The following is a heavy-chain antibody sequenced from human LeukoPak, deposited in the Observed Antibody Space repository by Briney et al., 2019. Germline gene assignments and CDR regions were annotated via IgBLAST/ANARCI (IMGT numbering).Heavy chain of an antibody. D-gene: IGHD3-9*01. CDR2: IRYDGRNK. CDR1: GFTFSSYG. V-gene: IGHV3-30*02. CDR3: AKDPGLRYFDWLLPPDY. Sequence: PGGSLRLSCAASGFTFSSYGMHWVRQAPGKGLEWVAFIRYDGRNKYYADSVKGRFTISRDNSKNTLYLQMNSLRAEDTAVYYCAKDPGLRYFDWLLPPDYWGQGTLVTVSS. J-gene: IGHJ4*02.